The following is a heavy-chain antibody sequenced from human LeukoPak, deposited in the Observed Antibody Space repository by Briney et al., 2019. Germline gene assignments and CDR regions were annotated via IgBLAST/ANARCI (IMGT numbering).Heavy chain of an antibody. Sequence: PGGSLRLSCAVSGFTFSSYGMHWVRQAPGKGLEWVSVISYDGSVKYYVDSVKGRFTISRDNPKNTLYLQMNSLGAEDTAVYYCAKGRGGDYSYGSYYFDQWGQGTLVTVSS. D-gene: IGHD5-18*01. CDR2: ISYDGSVK. V-gene: IGHV3-30*18. CDR1: GFTFSSYG. CDR3: AKGRGGDYSYGSYYFDQ. J-gene: IGHJ4*02.